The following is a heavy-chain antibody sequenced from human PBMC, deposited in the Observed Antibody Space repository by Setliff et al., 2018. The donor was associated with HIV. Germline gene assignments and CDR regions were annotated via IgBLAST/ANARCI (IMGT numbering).Heavy chain of an antibody. V-gene: IGHV5-51*01. CDR1: GYSFTSYW. J-gene: IGHJ4*02. D-gene: IGHD6-25*01. CDR3: VRYIGAAAGYIDH. CDR2: IYPGDSDS. Sequence: PGESLKISCKGSGYSFTSYWIGWVRQMPGKGLEWMGIIYPGDSDSRYSLSFRGQVTISADKSTTTAYLDWASLKASDTAMYYCVRYIGAAAGYIDHWGQGTLVTVSS.